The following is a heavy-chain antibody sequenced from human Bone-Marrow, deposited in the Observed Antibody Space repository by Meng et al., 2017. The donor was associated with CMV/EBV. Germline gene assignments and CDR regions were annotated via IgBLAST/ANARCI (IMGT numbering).Heavy chain of an antibody. V-gene: IGHV3-15*01. J-gene: IGHJ4*02. Sequence: SGLGFRISWVSWVRRAPGKGVEWIGRIKSRADGATTDYAAPVKGRFSISRGDSKNTLFLQMNSLQTEDTAMYYCATGGNWNYAFDCWGQGTLVTVSS. D-gene: IGHD1-7*01. CDR1: GLGFRISW. CDR3: ATGGNWNYAFDC. CDR2: IKSRADGATT.